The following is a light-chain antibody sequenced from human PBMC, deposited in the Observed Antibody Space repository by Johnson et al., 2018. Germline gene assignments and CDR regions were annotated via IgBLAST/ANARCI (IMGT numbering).Light chain of an antibody. V-gene: IGLV1-51*01. J-gene: IGLJ1*01. CDR2: DNN. CDR3: GTWDSSLSAGNV. CDR1: SSNIGNNY. Sequence: SVLTQPPSVSAAPGQKVTISCSGSSSNIGNNYVSWYQQLPGTAPKLLIYDNNKRPSGIPDRFSGSKSGTSATLRITGLQTGDEADDYCGTWDSSLSAGNVFGTGTKVTVL.